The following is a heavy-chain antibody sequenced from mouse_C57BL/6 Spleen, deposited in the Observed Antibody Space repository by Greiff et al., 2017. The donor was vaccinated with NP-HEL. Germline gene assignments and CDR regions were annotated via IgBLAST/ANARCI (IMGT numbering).Heavy chain of an antibody. CDR2: INPNNGGT. CDR1: GYTFTDYN. J-gene: IGHJ2*01. Sequence: EVQLQQSGPELVKPGASVKIPCKASGYTFTDYNMDWVKQSHGKSLEWIGDINPNNGGTIYNQKFKGKATLTVDKSSSTAYMELRSLTSEDTAVYYCARWGTMVPYYFDYWGQGTTLTVSS. CDR3: ARWGTMVPYYFDY. V-gene: IGHV1-18*01. D-gene: IGHD1-1*02.